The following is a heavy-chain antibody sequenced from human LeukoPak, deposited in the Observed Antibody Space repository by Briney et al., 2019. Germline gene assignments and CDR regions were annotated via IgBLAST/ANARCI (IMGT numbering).Heavy chain of an antibody. V-gene: IGHV3-30*18. J-gene: IGHJ4*02. D-gene: IGHD6-13*01. CDR2: ISNDGGNK. CDR1: GFTFSRYD. Sequence: GRSLRLSCAASGFTFSRYDIHWVRQAPGKGLEWVAGISNDGGNKYCAESVKGRFTISRDNSKNTLYLQMNSLRAEDTAVYYCAKDSEQLAYYFDYWGQGTLVTVSS. CDR3: AKDSEQLAYYFDY.